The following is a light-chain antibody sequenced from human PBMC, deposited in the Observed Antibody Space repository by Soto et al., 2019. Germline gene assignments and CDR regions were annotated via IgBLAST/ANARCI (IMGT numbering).Light chain of an antibody. CDR3: QQFENLPLT. Sequence: DIPMTQSPSSLSASVGDRVTITCQASQDITTYLNWYQRIPGKAPKLLIYDASNLETGVPSRFSGSGSGTDFTFTISSLQPEDFATYYCQQFENLPLTFGGGTTVEIK. CDR2: DAS. CDR1: QDITTY. V-gene: IGKV1-33*01. J-gene: IGKJ4*01.